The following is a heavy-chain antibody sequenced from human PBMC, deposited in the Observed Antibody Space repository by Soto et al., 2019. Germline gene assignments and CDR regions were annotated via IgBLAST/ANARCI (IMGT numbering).Heavy chain of an antibody. J-gene: IGHJ5*02. CDR1: GGSISSSSYY. CDR2: IYYSGNT. V-gene: IGHV4-39*01. CDR3: ARAEWLSDGWFDP. Sequence: LSLTCTVSGGSISSSSYYWDWIRQPPGKGLEWIGSIYYSGNTYYNPSLKSRVTISVDTSKNQFSLKLSSVTAADTAVYYCARAEWLSDGWFDPWCQGTLVTVSS. D-gene: IGHD3-3*01.